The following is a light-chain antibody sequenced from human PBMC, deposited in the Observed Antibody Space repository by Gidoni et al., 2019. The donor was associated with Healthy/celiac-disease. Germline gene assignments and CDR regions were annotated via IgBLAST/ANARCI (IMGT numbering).Light chain of an antibody. CDR3: QQRSNWPPWIT. V-gene: IGKV3-11*01. Sequence: IVFTQSPATLSLSPGEIATLSCRASQSVSSYLAWYQQKPGQAPRLLIYDASNRATGIPARFSGSGSGTDFTLTISSLEPEDFAVYYCQQRSNWPPWITFGQGTRLEIK. CDR2: DAS. CDR1: QSVSSY. J-gene: IGKJ5*01.